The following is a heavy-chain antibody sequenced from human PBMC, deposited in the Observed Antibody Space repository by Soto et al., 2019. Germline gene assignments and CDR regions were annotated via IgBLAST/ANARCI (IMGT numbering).Heavy chain of an antibody. Sequence: GASVKVSCKASGYTFTSYDINWVRQATGQGLEWMGWMNPNSGNTGYAQKFQGRVTMTRNTSISTAYMELSSLRSEDTAVYYCARDSFPRSVLNYYYYMDVWGKGTTVTVSS. V-gene: IGHV1-8*01. CDR3: ARDSFPRSVLNYYYYMDV. CDR2: MNPNSGNT. D-gene: IGHD3-16*01. CDR1: GYTFTSYD. J-gene: IGHJ6*03.